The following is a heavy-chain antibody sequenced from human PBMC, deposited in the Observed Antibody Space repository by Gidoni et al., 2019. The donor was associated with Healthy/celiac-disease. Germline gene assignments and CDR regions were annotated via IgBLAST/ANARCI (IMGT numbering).Heavy chain of an antibody. Sequence: EVQLLASGGGLVQPGGYLRLSCAASGFTFSSDAMRWVRQAPGKGLVWVSAISGSGGSTYYADSVKGRFTISRDNSKNTLYLQMNSLRAEDTAVYYCAKVKTYYDSSGYYLYWGQGTLVTVSS. V-gene: IGHV3-23*01. D-gene: IGHD3-22*01. J-gene: IGHJ4*02. CDR1: GFTFSSDA. CDR2: ISGSGGST. CDR3: AKVKTYYDSSGYYLY.